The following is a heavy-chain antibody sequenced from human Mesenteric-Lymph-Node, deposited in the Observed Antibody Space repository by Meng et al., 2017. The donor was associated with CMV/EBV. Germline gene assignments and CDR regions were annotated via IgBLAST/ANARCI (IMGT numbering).Heavy chain of an antibody. CDR3: ASRSSGWYPPYNWFDP. D-gene: IGHD6-19*01. J-gene: IGHJ5*02. Sequence: SETLSLTCTVSGGSIGIYYWNWIRQPPGKGLEWIGYIYYSGSTNYNPSLKSRVTISVDTSKNQFSLKLSSVTAADTAVYYCASRSSGWYPPYNWFDPWGQGTLVTVSS. CDR2: IYYSGST. V-gene: IGHV4-59*01. CDR1: GGSIGIYY.